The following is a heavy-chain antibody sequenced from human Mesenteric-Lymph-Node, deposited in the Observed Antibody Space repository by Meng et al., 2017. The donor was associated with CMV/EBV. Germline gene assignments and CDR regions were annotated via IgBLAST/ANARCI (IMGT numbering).Heavy chain of an antibody. D-gene: IGHD2-15*01. Sequence: ASAKVSCKASRHTLSDYYIHWMRQAPGQGLEWMGWINYDSGGTNHAQKFQGRVTMTRDLTASTAYLEKSRLESDDTTIYYYATGRTGSGGNCYADIFDYWGQGTLVTVSS. CDR2: INYDSGGT. J-gene: IGHJ4*02. V-gene: IGHV1-2*02. CDR3: ATGRTGSGGNCYADIFDY. CDR1: RHTLSDYY.